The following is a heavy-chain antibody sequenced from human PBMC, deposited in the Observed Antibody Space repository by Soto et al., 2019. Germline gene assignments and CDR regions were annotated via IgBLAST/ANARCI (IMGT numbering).Heavy chain of an antibody. J-gene: IGHJ4*02. V-gene: IGHV1-18*04. CDR1: GYTFTSYG. D-gene: IGHD6-19*01. CDR3: ARAKFNSGWSLFDY. CDR2: ISAYNGNT. Sequence: ASVKVSCKASGYTFTSYGISWVRQAPGQGLEWMGWISAYNGNTNYAQKLQGRVTMTTDTSTNTAYMELRSLRSDDTAVYYCARAKFNSGWSLFDYWGQGTLVTVSS.